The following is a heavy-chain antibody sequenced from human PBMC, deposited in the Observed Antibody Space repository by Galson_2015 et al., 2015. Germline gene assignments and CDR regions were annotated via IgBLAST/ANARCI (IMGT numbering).Heavy chain of an antibody. V-gene: IGHV1-2*04. CDR1: GYTFTGYY. J-gene: IGHJ4*02. D-gene: IGHD1-26*01. CDR2: INPNSGGT. Sequence: SVKVSCKASGYTFTGYYMHWVRQAPGQGLEWMGWINPNSGGTNYAQKFQGWVTMTRDTSISTAYMELSRLRSDDTAVYYCAILDGIVGATGVADYWGQGTLVTVSS. CDR3: AILDGIVGATGVADY.